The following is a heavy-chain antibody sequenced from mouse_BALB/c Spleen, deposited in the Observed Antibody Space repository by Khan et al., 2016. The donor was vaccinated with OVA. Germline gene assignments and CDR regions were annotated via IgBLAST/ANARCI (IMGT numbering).Heavy chain of an antibody. CDR1: GYSITSEFA. V-gene: IGHV3-2*02. D-gene: IGHD2-4*01. Sequence: EVQLVESGPGLVKPSQSLSLTCTVTGYSITSEFAWNWIRQFPGNKLEWMGYISYSGNTRYNPSLKSLISITRDTSRNQFFLQLNSVTTEDTATYYCARKDYYDYDPFPYWGKGTLVTVSA. CDR3: ARKDYYDYDPFPY. J-gene: IGHJ3*01. CDR2: ISYSGNT.